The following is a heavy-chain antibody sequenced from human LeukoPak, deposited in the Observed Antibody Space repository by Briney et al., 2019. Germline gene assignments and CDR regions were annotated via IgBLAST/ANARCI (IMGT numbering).Heavy chain of an antibody. V-gene: IGHV3-30*18. J-gene: IGHJ4*02. CDR2: ISHDGSNI. Sequence: GGSLRLSCAASGFTFSTYGMHWVRQGPGKGLEWVAVISHDGSNIYYADSVKGRFTISRDNSKNTLYLQMNSLRAEDTAVYYCAKERAAAGSVTLWNHFDYWGQGTLVTVFS. CDR1: GFTFSTYG. D-gene: IGHD6-13*01. CDR3: AKERAAAGSVTLWNHFDY.